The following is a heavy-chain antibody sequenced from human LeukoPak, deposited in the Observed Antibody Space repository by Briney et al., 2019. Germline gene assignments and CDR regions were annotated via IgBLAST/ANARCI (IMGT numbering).Heavy chain of an antibody. V-gene: IGHV1-18*01. CDR1: GYTFTSYG. Sequence: ASVKVSCKASGYTFTSYGISWVRQAPGQGLEWMGWISAYNGNTNYAQKLQGRVTMTTDTSTSTAYMELRSLRSDDTAVYYCASLFGVVTSGGYYYYYMDVWGKGTTVTVSS. D-gene: IGHD3-3*01. J-gene: IGHJ6*03. CDR3: ASLFGVVTSGGYYYYYMDV. CDR2: ISAYNGNT.